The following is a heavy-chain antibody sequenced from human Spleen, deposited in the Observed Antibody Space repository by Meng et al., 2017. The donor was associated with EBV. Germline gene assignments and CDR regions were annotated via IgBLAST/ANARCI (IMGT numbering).Heavy chain of an antibody. CDR2: INTNTGNP. J-gene: IGHJ4*02. D-gene: IGHD2-2*01. Sequence: QVQLVESGSELKKPGASGKVSCKASEDTFTSYAKNWVRQAPGQGLEWMGWINTNTGNPTYAQGFTGRFVFSLDTSVSTAYLQISSLKAEDTAVYYCARQEGYCSSTSCLHFDYWGQGTLVTVSS. V-gene: IGHV7-4-1*02. CDR3: ARQEGYCSSTSCLHFDY. CDR1: EDTFTSYA.